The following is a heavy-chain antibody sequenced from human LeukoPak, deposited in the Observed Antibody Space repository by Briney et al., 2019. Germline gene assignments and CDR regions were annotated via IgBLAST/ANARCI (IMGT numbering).Heavy chain of an antibody. CDR3: TGESPFGGA. V-gene: IGHV3-7*01. D-gene: IGHD3-10*01. J-gene: IGHJ5*02. Sequence: GGSLRLSCAASGFTFSSYWMSWVRQAPGKGLEWVANINPDGSDRNYVNSVKGRFAISRDNARNSLYLQMNSLRADETALYYCTGESPFGGAWGQGILVTVSS. CDR2: INPDGSDR. CDR1: GFTFSSYW.